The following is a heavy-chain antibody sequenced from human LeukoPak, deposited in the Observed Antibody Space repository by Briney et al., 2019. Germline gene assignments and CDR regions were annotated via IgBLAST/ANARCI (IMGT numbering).Heavy chain of an antibody. V-gene: IGHV3-30*02. D-gene: IGHD2-21*02. Sequence: GGSLRLSCAASGFTFSSYGMHWVRQAPGKGLEWVAFIRYDGSNKYYADSVKGRFTISRDNSKNTLYLQMNSLRAEDTAVYYCALVVVTYLFHAFDIWGQGTMVTVSS. CDR3: ALVVVTYLFHAFDI. CDR2: IRYDGSNK. J-gene: IGHJ3*02. CDR1: GFTFSSYG.